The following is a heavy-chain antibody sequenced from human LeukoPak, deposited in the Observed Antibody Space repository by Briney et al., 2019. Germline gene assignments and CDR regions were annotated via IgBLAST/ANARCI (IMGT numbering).Heavy chain of an antibody. Sequence: GGSLRLSCAASGFSFSGDYIHWVRQAPGKGLEYVSAISGNGVTTHYTNSVKGRFTISRDNSKNTVYLQMGSLSTEDTAVYYCARALGYCSSTSCPNWFDPWGQGTLVTVSS. CDR3: ARALGYCSSTSCPNWFDP. V-gene: IGHV3-64*01. CDR1: GFSFSGDY. J-gene: IGHJ5*02. CDR2: ISGNGVTT. D-gene: IGHD2-2*01.